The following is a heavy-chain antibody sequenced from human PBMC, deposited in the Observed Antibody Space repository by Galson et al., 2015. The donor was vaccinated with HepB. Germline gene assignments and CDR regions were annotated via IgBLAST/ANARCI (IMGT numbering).Heavy chain of an antibody. Sequence: SLRLSCAASGFTFSDYYMSWIRQAPGKGLEWVSYISSSGSTIYYADSVKGRFTISRDNAKNSRYLQMNRLRAEDTAVYYCASDLMDWFDPCGQGTLVTVSS. V-gene: IGHV3-11*01. D-gene: IGHD3-9*01. J-gene: IGHJ5*02. CDR3: ASDLMDWFDP. CDR2: ISSSGSTI. CDR1: GFTFSDYY.